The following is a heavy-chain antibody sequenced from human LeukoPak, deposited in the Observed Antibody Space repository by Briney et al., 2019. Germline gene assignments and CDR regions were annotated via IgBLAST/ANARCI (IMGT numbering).Heavy chain of an antibody. CDR3: APADDY. J-gene: IGHJ4*02. V-gene: IGHV1-2*02. CDR2: INPNGGGT. Sequence: ASVKVSCKASGYTFTGYYMHWVRQAPGQGLEWMGGINPNGGGTNNAQKVQGRVTITRDTSISSAHMEVSRRRSENTAMYFCAPADDYGGQGTLVTVSS. CDR1: GYTFTGYY.